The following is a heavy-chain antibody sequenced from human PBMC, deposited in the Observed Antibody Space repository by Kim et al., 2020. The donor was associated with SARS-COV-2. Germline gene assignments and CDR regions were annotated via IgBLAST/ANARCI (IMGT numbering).Heavy chain of an antibody. CDR2: PIFGTA. CDR3: ARDEY. Sequence: PIFGTANYAQKFQGRVTITADESTSTADMELSSLRSEDTAVYYCARDEYWGQGTLVTVSS. V-gene: IGHV1-69*01. J-gene: IGHJ4*02.